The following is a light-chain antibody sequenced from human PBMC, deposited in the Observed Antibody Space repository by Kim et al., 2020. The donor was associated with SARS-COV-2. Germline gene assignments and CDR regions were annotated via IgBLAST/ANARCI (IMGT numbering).Light chain of an antibody. J-gene: IGKJ2*01. CDR3: QQGSDWPYT. V-gene: IGKV1D-12*01. CDR1: QVISKS. Sequence: ASVGDRVTITCRARQVISKSLAWYQQKPGKAPQLLIYGAASLRGGVPSRFSGSGSGTEFTLTISNLQPGDFATYYCQQGSDWPYTFGQGTKVEIK. CDR2: GAA.